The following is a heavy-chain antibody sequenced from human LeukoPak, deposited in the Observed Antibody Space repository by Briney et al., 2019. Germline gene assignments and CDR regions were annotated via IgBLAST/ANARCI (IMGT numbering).Heavy chain of an antibody. Sequence: PGGSLRLSCAASGFTFSSYAMSWVRQAPGKGLEWVSYISDSGGSTYYADSVKGRFTVSRDNSKNTLYLQMSSLRAADTAVYYCATPRGIVVVVAAPSFDFWGQGTLVTVSS. CDR3: ATPRGIVVVVAAPSFDF. J-gene: IGHJ4*02. D-gene: IGHD2-15*01. CDR2: ISDSGGST. V-gene: IGHV3-23*01. CDR1: GFTFSSYA.